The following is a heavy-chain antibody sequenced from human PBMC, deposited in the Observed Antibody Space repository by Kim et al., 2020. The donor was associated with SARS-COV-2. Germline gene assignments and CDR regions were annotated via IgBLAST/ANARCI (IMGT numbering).Heavy chain of an antibody. Sequence: GSLRLSCAASGFTVSSNYMSWVRQAPGKGLEWVSVIYSGGSTYYADSVKGRFTISRHNSKNTLYLQMNSLRAEDTAVYYCAREYYDFWSGYHYYMDVWGKGTTVTVSS. CDR2: IYSGGST. J-gene: IGHJ6*03. D-gene: IGHD3-3*01. V-gene: IGHV3-53*01. CDR1: GFTVSSNY. CDR3: AREYYDFWSGYHYYMDV.